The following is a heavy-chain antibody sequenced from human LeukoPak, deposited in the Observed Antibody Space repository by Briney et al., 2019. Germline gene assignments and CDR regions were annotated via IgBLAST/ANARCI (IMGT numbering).Heavy chain of an antibody. D-gene: IGHD6-19*01. J-gene: IGHJ4*02. Sequence: ESGPTLVKPTQTLTRTFTFSGCSRSTSRVGLGWTRHRPGKALGWLTLIYSDDDKRYIPSLKSKLTLTQDTPKNHVVLTVTQLGPVDTATYYCAPRQFSAVGGNGPLDYWGEGTLVTVSS. CDR2: IYSDDDK. CDR1: GCSRSTSRVG. CDR3: APRQFSAVGGNGPLDY. V-gene: IGHV2-5*02.